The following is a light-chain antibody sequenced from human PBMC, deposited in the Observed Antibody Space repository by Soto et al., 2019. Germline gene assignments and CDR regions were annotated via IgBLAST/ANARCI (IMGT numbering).Light chain of an antibody. Sequence: QPVLTQPASVSGSPGQSITISCTGTSSDVGGYNFVSWYQQHPGKVPKLMIFDVNRRPSGVSDRFSGSKSGNTASLTISGLQAEDEGDYYCRSYTSSSTHVFGSGTKVTVL. CDR2: DVN. J-gene: IGLJ1*01. V-gene: IGLV2-14*03. CDR3: RSYTSSSTHV. CDR1: SSDVGGYNF.